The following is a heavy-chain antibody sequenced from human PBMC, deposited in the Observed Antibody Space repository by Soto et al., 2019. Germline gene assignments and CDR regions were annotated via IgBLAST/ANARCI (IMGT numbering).Heavy chain of an antibody. D-gene: IGHD1-26*01. CDR3: ARDRRQYSGSYYYYYGMDV. Sequence: SETLSLTCTVSGGSISSRSYHWGWIRQPPGKGLEWIGRIHTSGTTYYNASLKSRLIISVDTSKNHFSLKLSSVTAADTAVYYCARDRRQYSGSYYYYYGMDVWGQGTTVTVSS. J-gene: IGHJ6*02. CDR1: GGSISSRSYH. V-gene: IGHV4-39*02. CDR2: IHTSGTT.